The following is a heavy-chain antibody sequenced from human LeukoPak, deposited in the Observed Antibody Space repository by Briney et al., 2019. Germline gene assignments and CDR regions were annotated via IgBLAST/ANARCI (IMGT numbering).Heavy chain of an antibody. Sequence: GGSLRLSCAASGFTFSSYSMNWVRQAPGKGLEWVSSISSSSSYIYYAGSVKGRFTISRDNAKNSLYLQMNSLRAEDTAVYYCARDTYYYDSSGYWSPYYFDYWGQGTLVTVSS. D-gene: IGHD3-22*01. V-gene: IGHV3-21*01. J-gene: IGHJ4*02. CDR2: ISSSSSYI. CDR3: ARDTYYYDSSGYWSPYYFDY. CDR1: GFTFSSYS.